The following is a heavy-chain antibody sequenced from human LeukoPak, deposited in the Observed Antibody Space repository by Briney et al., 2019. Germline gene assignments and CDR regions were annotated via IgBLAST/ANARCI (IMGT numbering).Heavy chain of an antibody. CDR2: ISYDGSNK. J-gene: IGHJ4*02. V-gene: IGHV3-30*18. Sequence: GGSLRLSCAASGFTFSSYGMHWVRQAPGKGLEWVAVISYDGSNKYYADSVKGRFTISRDNSKNTLYLQMNSLRAEDTAVYYCAKDIYEGRAAGQGNYWGQGTLVTVSS. D-gene: IGHD6-13*01. CDR3: AKDIYEGRAAGQGNY. CDR1: GFTFSSYG.